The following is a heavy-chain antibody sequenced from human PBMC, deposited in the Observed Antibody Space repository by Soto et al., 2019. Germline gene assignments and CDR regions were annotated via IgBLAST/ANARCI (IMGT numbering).Heavy chain of an antibody. CDR1: GGSISSYY. CDR2: IYYSGST. V-gene: IGHV4-59*01. D-gene: IGHD4-4*01. Sequence: SETLSLTCTVSGGSISSYYWSWIRQPPGKGLEWIGYIYYSGSTNYNPSLKSRVTISVGTSKNQFSLKLSSVTAADTAVYYCARHFSNYGELDYWGQGTLVTVSS. J-gene: IGHJ4*02. CDR3: ARHFSNYGELDY.